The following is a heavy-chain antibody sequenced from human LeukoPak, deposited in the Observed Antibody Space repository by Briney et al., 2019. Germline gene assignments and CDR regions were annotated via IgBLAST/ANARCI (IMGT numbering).Heavy chain of an antibody. Sequence: PGGSLRLSCAASGFTFGSHNMQWVRQAPGKGLEWVALISYDGTNKYYADSVKGRFSISRDNSKNTLYLQMNSLRAEDTAVCYCAKDLVYDYGDYGRAFDIWGQGTMVTVSS. CDR3: AKDLVYDYGDYGRAFDI. V-gene: IGHV3-30-3*01. J-gene: IGHJ3*02. CDR2: ISYDGTNK. CDR1: GFTFGSHN. D-gene: IGHD4-17*01.